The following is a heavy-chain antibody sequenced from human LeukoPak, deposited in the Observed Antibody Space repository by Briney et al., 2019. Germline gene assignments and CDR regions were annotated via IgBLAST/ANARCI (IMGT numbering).Heavy chain of an antibody. CDR1: GGSFSGYY. J-gene: IGHJ4*02. Sequence: SETLSLTCAVYGGSFSGYYWSWIRQPPGKGLEWIGEINHSGSTNYNPSLKSRVTISVDTSKNQFSLKLGSVTAADTAVYYCARTLGAAIDYWGQGTLVTVSS. V-gene: IGHV4-34*01. CDR3: ARTLGAAIDY. CDR2: INHSGST. D-gene: IGHD1-26*01.